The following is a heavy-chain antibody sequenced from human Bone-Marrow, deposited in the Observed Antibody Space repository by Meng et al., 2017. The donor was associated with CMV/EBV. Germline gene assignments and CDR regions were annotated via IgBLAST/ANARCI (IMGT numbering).Heavy chain of an antibody. CDR3: ARSSSWSSNRYGLDV. J-gene: IGHJ6*02. CDR2: IYYSGST. Sequence: SETLSLTCTVSGGSISSYYWSWIRQPPGKGLEWIGYIYYSGSTNYNPSLKSRVTISVDTSKNQFSLKLSSVTAADTAVYYCARSSSWSSNRYGLDVWGQGTAVTFSS. CDR1: GGSISSYY. V-gene: IGHV4-59*01. D-gene: IGHD6-13*01.